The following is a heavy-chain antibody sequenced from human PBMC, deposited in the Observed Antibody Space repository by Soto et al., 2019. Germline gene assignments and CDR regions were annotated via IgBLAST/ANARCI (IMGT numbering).Heavy chain of an antibody. CDR1: GFSLSTSGMC. Sequence: SVPTLVNPTQTLTLTCTFSGFSLSTSGMCVSWIRQPPGKALEWLALIDWDDDKYYSTSLKTRLTISKDTSKNQVVLTMTNMDPVDTATYYCARTPIVVVPAAIGARYYYYGMDVWGQGTTVTVSS. V-gene: IGHV2-70*01. J-gene: IGHJ6*02. CDR3: ARTPIVVVPAAIGARYYYYGMDV. D-gene: IGHD2-2*02. CDR2: IDWDDDK.